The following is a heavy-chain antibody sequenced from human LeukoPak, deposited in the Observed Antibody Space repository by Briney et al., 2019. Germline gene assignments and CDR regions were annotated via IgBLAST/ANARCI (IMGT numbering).Heavy chain of an antibody. Sequence: GGSLRLSCAASGFTVSSNYMTWVRQAPGKGLEWVSYSGGTTYYADSVKGRFTISRDNSKNTLYLQMGSLRAEDTAVYYCARSTVVQGYCSSPSCPLIYWGQGTLVTVSS. D-gene: IGHD2-2*01. CDR3: ARSTVVQGYCSSPSCPLIY. CDR2: SGGTT. CDR1: GFTVSSNY. V-gene: IGHV3-53*01. J-gene: IGHJ4*02.